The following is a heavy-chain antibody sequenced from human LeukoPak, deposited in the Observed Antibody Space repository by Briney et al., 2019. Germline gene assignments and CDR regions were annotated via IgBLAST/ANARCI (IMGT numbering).Heavy chain of an antibody. CDR2: ITRSSIYI. CDR1: GFTFSSYS. D-gene: IGHD3-10*01. V-gene: IGHV3-21*01. CDR3: ARGVSGSYYRIFY. Sequence: GGSLRLSCAASGFTFSSYSMNWVRQAPGKGLEWVSSITRSSIYIYYADSVKGRFTISRDNAKNSLYLQMNSLRAEDTAVYYCARGVSGSYYRIFYWGQGTLVTVSS. J-gene: IGHJ4*02.